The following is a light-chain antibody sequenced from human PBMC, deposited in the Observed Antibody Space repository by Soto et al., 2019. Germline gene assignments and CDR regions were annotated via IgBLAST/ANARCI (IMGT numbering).Light chain of an antibody. V-gene: IGLV6-57*01. J-gene: IGLJ7*01. CDR3: QSSDGREQIAV. Sequence: NFMLTQPHSVSESPGKTVTISCTRSSGSIASNYVQWYQQRPGSSPTTVIYEDNQRPSGVPDRFSGSIDSSSNSASLTISGLQTEGKTDYYCQSSDGREQIAVFGGGTQLTVL. CDR1: SGSIASNY. CDR2: EDN.